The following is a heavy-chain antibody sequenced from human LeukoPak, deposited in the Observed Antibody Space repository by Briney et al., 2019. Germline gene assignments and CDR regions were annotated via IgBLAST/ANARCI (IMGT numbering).Heavy chain of an antibody. CDR3: ARIVLPPGGWFDP. CDR2: ISYDGSNK. CDR1: GFTFSSYG. Sequence: GGSLRLSCAASGFTFSSYGMHWVRQAPGKGLEWVAVISYDGSNKYYADSVKGRFTIFRDNSKNTLYLQMNSLRAEDTAVYYCARIVLPPGGWFDPWGQGTLVTVSS. V-gene: IGHV3-30*03. J-gene: IGHJ5*02. D-gene: IGHD2-8*01.